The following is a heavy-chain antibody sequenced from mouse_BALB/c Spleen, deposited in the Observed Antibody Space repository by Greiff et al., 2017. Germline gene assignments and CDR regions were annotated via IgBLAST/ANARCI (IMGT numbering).Heavy chain of an antibody. J-gene: IGHJ4*01. CDR2: ISSGGST. CDR3: ARADYGNYVDY. V-gene: IGHV5-6-5*01. CDR1: GFTFSSYA. Sequence: EVKLMESGGGLVKPGGSLKLSCAASGFTFSSYAMSWVRQTPEKRLEWVASISSGGSTYYPDSVKGRFTISRDNARNILYLQMSSLRSEDTAMYYCARADYGNYVDYWGQGTSVTVSS. D-gene: IGHD2-1*01.